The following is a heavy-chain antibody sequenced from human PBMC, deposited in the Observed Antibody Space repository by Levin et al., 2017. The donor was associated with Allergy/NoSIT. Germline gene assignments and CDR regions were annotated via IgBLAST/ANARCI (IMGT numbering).Heavy chain of an antibody. CDR1: GFTFSSYW. D-gene: IGHD5-18*01. J-gene: IGHJ4*02. V-gene: IGHV3-74*01. CDR3: ARGPYSYGHTRPDS. Sequence: GESLKISCAASGFTFSSYWMHWVRQAPGKGLVWVSRINSDERSTNYADSVKGRFTISRDNAKNTLYLQMNSLRAEDTAVYYCARGPYSYGHTRPDSWGRGTLVTVSS. CDR2: INSDERST.